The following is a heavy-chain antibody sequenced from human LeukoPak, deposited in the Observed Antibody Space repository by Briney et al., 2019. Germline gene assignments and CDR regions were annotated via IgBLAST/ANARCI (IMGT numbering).Heavy chain of an antibody. V-gene: IGHV6-1*01. D-gene: IGHD3-10*01. CDR1: GDSFSSNSAA. Sequence: SQTLSLTCALSGDSFSSNSAAWDWVRQSPSSGLEWLGRTYYRSKWYNDYAVSVKSRITINPDTSKNQFSLQLNSVTPEDTAVYYCAREPGQQVGSYYFDYWGQGTLVTVSS. CDR2: TYYRSKWYN. CDR3: AREPGQQVGSYYFDY. J-gene: IGHJ4*02.